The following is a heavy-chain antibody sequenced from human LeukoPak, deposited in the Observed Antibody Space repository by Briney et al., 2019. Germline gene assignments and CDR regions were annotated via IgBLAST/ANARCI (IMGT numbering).Heavy chain of an antibody. D-gene: IGHD3-22*01. CDR3: ASRGYYDSRGYPSNAFDI. Sequence: GESLKISCKASGYSFTSYWIGWVRQLPGKGREWMGIIYPGDSDTRYSPFFQGQVTISADKSHSTAYLQWSSLKASDTAMYYCASRGYYDSRGYPSNAFDIWGQGTMVTVSS. CDR2: IYPGDSDT. V-gene: IGHV5-51*01. CDR1: GYSFTSYW. J-gene: IGHJ3*02.